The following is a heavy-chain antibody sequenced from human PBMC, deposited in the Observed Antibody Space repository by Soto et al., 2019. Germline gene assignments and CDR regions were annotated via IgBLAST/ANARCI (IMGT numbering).Heavy chain of an antibody. CDR3: ARAGYSSSWYYFDY. D-gene: IGHD6-13*01. V-gene: IGHV4-61*01. CDR1: GGSVSSGSYY. CDR2: IYYSGST. J-gene: IGHJ4*02. Sequence: QVQLQESGPGLVKPSETLSLTCTVSGGSVSSGSYYWSWIRQPPGKGLEWIGYIYYSGSTNYNPSLKSRVTISVDTSKNQFSLKLSSVTAADTAVYYCARAGYSSSWYYFDYWGQGTLVTVSS.